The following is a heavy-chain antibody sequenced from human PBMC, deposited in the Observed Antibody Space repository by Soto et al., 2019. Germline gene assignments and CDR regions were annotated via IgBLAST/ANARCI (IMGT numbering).Heavy chain of an antibody. CDR3: ARGFLRGDADCLVP. D-gene: IGHD2-21*02. CDR1: GYKFTSYA. V-gene: IGHV1-3*01. Sequence: DSVKVSCKASGYKFTSYAMHWVRQAPGQRREWMGWINAGNGNTKYSQKFQGRVTITRDTSASTAYMELSSLRSEDTAVYYCARGFLRGDADCLVPWYQGILGTVSS. CDR2: INAGNGNT. J-gene: IGHJ5*02.